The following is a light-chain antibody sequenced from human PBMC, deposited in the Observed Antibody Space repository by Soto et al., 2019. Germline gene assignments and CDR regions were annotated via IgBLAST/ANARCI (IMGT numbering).Light chain of an antibody. J-gene: IGLJ3*02. CDR2: SNN. CDR1: SSNIGSNI. V-gene: IGLV1-44*01. Sequence: QSVLTQPPSASGTPGQRVTISCSGSSSNIGSNIVNWYQQFPGTAPKLLIYSNNQRPSGVPDRFSGSKSGTSASLAISGLQSEDEVDYYCAAWDDSLNGGVFGGGTKVTVL. CDR3: AAWDDSLNGGV.